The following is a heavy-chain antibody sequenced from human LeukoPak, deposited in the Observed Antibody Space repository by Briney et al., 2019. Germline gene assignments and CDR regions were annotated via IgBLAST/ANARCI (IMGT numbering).Heavy chain of an antibody. D-gene: IGHD4-17*01. J-gene: IGHJ4*02. CDR3: ARDGLGTVTTFLERWHY. CDR1: GGTFCSYA. Sequence: ASVKVSCKASGGTFCSYAISWVRQAPGQGLEWMGRIIPILGIANYAQKFQGRVTITADKSTSTAYMELSSLRSEDTAVYYCARDGLGTVTTFLERWHYWGQGTLVSVSS. CDR2: IIPILGIA. V-gene: IGHV1-69*04.